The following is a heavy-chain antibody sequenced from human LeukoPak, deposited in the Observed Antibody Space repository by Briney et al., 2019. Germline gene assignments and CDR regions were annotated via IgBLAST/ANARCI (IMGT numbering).Heavy chain of an antibody. CDR2: ISGSGGST. J-gene: IGHJ5*02. Sequence: GGSLRLSCAASGFTFSSYAMSWVRQAPGKGLELVSAISGSGGSTYYADSVKGRFTISRDNSKNTLYLQMNSLRAEDTAVYYCAKAAGSGIAARNNWFDPWGQGTLVTVSS. CDR1: GFTFSSYA. V-gene: IGHV3-23*01. D-gene: IGHD6-6*01. CDR3: AKAAGSGIAARNNWFDP.